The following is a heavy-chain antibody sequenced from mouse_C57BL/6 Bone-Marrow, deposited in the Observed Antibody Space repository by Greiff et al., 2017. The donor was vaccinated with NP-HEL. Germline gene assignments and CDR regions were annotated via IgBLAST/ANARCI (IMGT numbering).Heavy chain of an antibody. V-gene: IGHV1-19*01. J-gene: IGHJ3*01. D-gene: IGHD3-2*02. CDR3: ARCPQRFAY. CDR2: INPYNGGT. CDR1: GYTFTDYY. Sequence: EVQLQQSGPVLVKPGASVKMSCKASGYTFTDYYMNWVKQSHGKSLEWIGVINPYNGGTSYNQKFKGKATLTVDKSSSTAYMELNSLTSEDSAVYYCARCPQRFAYWGQGTLVTVSA.